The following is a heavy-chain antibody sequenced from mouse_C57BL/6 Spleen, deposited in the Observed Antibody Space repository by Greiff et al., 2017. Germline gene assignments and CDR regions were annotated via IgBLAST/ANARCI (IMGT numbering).Heavy chain of an antibody. CDR1: GYNFTSYW. CDR2: IYPGSGST. CDR3: ARRKNYLDY. D-gene: IGHD1-1*02. Sequence: QVQLQQPGAELVKPGASVKMSCKASGYNFTSYWITWVKQRPGQGLEWIGDIYPGSGSTNYNEKFKSKATLTVDTPSSTAYIQLSSLTSENSEVYYCARRKNYLDYWGHGTTLTVSS. V-gene: IGHV1-55*01. J-gene: IGHJ2*01.